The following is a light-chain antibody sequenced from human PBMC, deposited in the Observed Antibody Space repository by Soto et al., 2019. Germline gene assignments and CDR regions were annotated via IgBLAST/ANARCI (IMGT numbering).Light chain of an antibody. CDR3: QQCSNWPPSYT. CDR1: QSVSRH. CDR2: DAS. J-gene: IGKJ2*01. V-gene: IGKV3-11*01. Sequence: EIVLTQSPATLSLSPGERATLSCKASQSVSRHLAWYQHKPGQAPRLLIYDASNSATGIPARFSGSGFGTDFTLTISSLEPEDFAVYYCQQCSNWPPSYTFGQGTKLDIK.